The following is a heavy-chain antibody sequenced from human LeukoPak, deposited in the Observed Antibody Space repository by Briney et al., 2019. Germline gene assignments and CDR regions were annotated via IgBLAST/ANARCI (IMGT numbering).Heavy chain of an antibody. CDR2: INHSGST. J-gene: IGHJ5*02. Sequence: SETLSLTCAVYGGSFGGYYWSWIRQPPGKGLEWIGEINHSGSTNYNPSLKSRVTISVDTSKNQFSLKLSSVTAADTAVYYCARFVRIAARPRWFDPWGQGTLVTVSS. V-gene: IGHV4-34*01. CDR3: ARFVRIAARPRWFDP. D-gene: IGHD6-6*01. CDR1: GGSFGGYY.